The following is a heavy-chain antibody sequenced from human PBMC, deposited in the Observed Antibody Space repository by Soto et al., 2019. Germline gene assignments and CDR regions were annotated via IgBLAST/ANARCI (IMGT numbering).Heavy chain of an antibody. CDR2: IYYSGST. J-gene: IGHJ4*02. CDR3: ARHVDYDSSGYYPYYFDY. D-gene: IGHD3-22*01. Sequence: PSETLSLTCTVSGGSISSISYYWGWIRQPPGKGLEWIGSIYYSGSTYYNPSLKSRVTISVDTSKNQFSLKLSSVTAADTAVYYCARHVDYDSSGYYPYYFDYWGQGTLVTVSS. V-gene: IGHV4-39*01. CDR1: GGSISSISYY.